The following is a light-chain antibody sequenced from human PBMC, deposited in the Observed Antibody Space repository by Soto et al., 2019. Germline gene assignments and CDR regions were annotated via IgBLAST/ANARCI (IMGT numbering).Light chain of an antibody. CDR2: EVG. Sequence: QSALTQPPSVSGSPGQSITISCTGTSSNVGGYNYVSWYQHHPGNAPKLMLYEVGNRPSGVSDRFSGSKSGNTASLTISGLQAEDEADYYCRSCISSSNLLVFGTGTKLTVL. V-gene: IGLV2-14*01. CDR3: RSCISSSNLLV. J-gene: IGLJ1*01. CDR1: SSNVGGYNY.